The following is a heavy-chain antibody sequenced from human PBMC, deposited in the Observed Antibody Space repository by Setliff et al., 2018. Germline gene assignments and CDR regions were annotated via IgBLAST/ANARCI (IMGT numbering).Heavy chain of an antibody. CDR3: ARDTPHDPVSSNWYRNWFDP. Sequence: SETLSLTCAVYGGSFSGFYWSWIRQPPGKGLEWIGEINHSGITNYNPSLKNRVSISLDTSKNQFSLNLNSVTAADTAVYFCARDTPHDPVSSNWYRNWFDPWGQGILVTVSS. J-gene: IGHJ5*02. V-gene: IGHV4-34*01. CDR2: INHSGIT. CDR1: GGSFSGFY. D-gene: IGHD6-13*01.